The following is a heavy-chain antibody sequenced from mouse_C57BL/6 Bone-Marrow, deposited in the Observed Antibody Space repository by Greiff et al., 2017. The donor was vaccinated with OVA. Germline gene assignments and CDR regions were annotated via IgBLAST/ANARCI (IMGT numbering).Heavy chain of an antibody. CDR3: ARHGATVVGEDY. D-gene: IGHD1-1*01. CDR1: GFTFSSYT. Sequence: EVQRVESGGGLVKPGGSLKLSCAASGFTFSSYTMSWVRQTPEKRLEWVATISGGGGNTYYPDSVKGRFTISRDNAKNTLYLQMSSLRSEDTALYYCARHGATVVGEDYWGQGTSVTVSS. CDR2: ISGGGGNT. J-gene: IGHJ4*01. V-gene: IGHV5-9*01.